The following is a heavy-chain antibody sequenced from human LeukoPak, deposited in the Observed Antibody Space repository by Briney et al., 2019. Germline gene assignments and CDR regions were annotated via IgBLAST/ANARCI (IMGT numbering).Heavy chain of an antibody. CDR1: GFTFDDYG. D-gene: IGHD3-9*01. CDR2: ISSSSSYI. J-gene: IGHJ6*03. Sequence: PGGSLRLSCAASGFTFDDYGMSWVRQAPGKGLEWVSSISSSSSYIYYADSVKGRFTISRDNAKNSLYLQMNSLRAEDTAVYYCARVYYDILTGYGASDYYYYMDVWGKGTTVTISS. CDR3: ARVYYDILTGYGASDYYYYMDV. V-gene: IGHV3-21*01.